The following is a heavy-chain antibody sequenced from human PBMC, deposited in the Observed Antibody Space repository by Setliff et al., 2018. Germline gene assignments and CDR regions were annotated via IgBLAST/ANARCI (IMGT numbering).Heavy chain of an antibody. CDR2: IYYSGST. CDR1: GGSISSSSYY. Sequence: PSETLSLTCTVSGGSISSSSYYWGWIRQPPGKGLEWIGSIYYSGSTYYNPSLXXXXTXXXXXXXXXXXXXXXXXXXXXTAVXXCARDEFLEGSYYYYYYMDVWGKGTTVTGS. J-gene: IGHJ6*03. CDR3: ARDEFLEGSYYYYYYMDV. D-gene: IGHD3-3*01. V-gene: IGHV4-39*01.